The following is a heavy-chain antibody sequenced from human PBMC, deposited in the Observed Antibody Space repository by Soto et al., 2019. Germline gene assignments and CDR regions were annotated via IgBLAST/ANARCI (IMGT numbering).Heavy chain of an antibody. Sequence: GSLRLSFAASGCTFSRYAMSWVRQAPGKGLEWVSAISGSGGSAYYADSVKGRFTISRDNSKNTLYLQMNSLRAEDTAVYYCAKDSYYYDSSGYYYTGPVAFDIWGQGTMVTVSS. CDR1: GCTFSRYA. CDR3: AKDSYYYDSSGYYYTGPVAFDI. J-gene: IGHJ3*02. V-gene: IGHV3-23*01. CDR2: ISGSGGSA. D-gene: IGHD3-22*01.